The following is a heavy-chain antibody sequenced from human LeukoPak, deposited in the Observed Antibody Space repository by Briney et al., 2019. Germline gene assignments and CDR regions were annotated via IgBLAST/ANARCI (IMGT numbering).Heavy chain of an antibody. V-gene: IGHV4-34*01. CDR3: ARGYCTNGVCYTWGTFDY. J-gene: IGHJ4*02. CDR1: GGSFSGYY. D-gene: IGHD2-8*01. Sequence: PSETLSLTCAVYGGSFSGYYWSWIRQPPGKGLEWIGEINHSGSTNYDPSLKSRVTISVDTSKNQFSLKLSSVTAADTAVYYCARGYCTNGVCYTWGTFDYWGQGTLVTVSS. CDR2: INHSGST.